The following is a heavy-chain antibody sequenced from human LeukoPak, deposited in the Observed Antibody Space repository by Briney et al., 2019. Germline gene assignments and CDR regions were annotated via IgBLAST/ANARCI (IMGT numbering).Heavy chain of an antibody. V-gene: IGHV4-39*01. J-gene: IGHJ4*02. D-gene: IGHD2-2*01. CDR2: ITYDGSA. CDR3: ARQFATASADTRGYFDF. CDR1: GASISSSNDY. Sequence: SETLSLTCSVSGASISSSNDYWGWIRQAQGKGLEWIGSITYDGSAHYNPSLMSRATILVDTSKNQFSLKLSSVTAADAAMYYCARQFATASADTRGYFDFWGQGTVVTVSS.